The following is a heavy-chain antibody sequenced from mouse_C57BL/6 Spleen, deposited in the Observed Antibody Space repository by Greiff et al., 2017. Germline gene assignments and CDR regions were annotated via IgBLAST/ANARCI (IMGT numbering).Heavy chain of an antibody. Sequence: VKLQESGPELVKPGASVKISCKASGYAFSSSWMNWVKQRPGKGLEWIGRIYPGDGDTNYNGKFKGKATLTADKSSSTANMQLSSLTSEDSAVYFCARDDGYPYYFAYWGQGTTLTVSS. CDR3: ARDDGYPYYFAY. V-gene: IGHV1-82*01. CDR1: GYAFSSSW. CDR2: IYPGDGDT. J-gene: IGHJ2*01. D-gene: IGHD2-3*01.